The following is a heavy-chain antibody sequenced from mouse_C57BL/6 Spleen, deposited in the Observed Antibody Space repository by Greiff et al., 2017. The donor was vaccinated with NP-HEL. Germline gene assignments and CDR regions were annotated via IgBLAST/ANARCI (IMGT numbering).Heavy chain of an antibody. CDR3: ARSGDGYPFYYAMDY. Sequence: QVQLQQPGAELVRPGSSVKLSCKASGYTFTSYWMDWVKQRPGQGLEWIGNIYPSDSETHYNQKFKDKATLTVDKSSSTAYMQISSLTSEDSAVYYCARSGDGYPFYYAMDYWGQGTSVTVSS. CDR1: GYTFTSYW. J-gene: IGHJ4*01. V-gene: IGHV1-61*01. D-gene: IGHD2-3*01. CDR2: IYPSDSET.